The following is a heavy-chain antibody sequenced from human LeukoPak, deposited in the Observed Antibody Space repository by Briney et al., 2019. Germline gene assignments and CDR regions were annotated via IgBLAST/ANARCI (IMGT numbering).Heavy chain of an antibody. CDR2: IYTSGST. Sequence: SQTLSLTCTVSGGSNSSGSYYWSWIRQPAGKGLEWIGRIYTSGSTNYSPSLKSRVTISVDTSKNQFSLKLSSVTAADTAVYYCAGEIIVDYWGQGTLVTVSS. CDR3: AGEIIVDY. V-gene: IGHV4-61*02. J-gene: IGHJ4*02. CDR1: GGSNSSGSYY.